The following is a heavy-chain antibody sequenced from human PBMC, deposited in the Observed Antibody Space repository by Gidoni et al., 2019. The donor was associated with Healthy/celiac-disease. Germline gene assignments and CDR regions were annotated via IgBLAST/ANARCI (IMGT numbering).Heavy chain of an antibody. D-gene: IGHD3-9*01. Sequence: QVQLVQSGAEVKKPGSSVKISCKASGGTFSSYAISWVRQAARQGLEWMGGIILIFGTANYAEKFQGIVTITADESTSTAYMERSSLRSEDTAVYYGARDTGPTYYDIVTGYPLIYYYGMDVWGQGTTVTVSS. CDR3: ARDTGPTYYDIVTGYPLIYYYGMDV. V-gene: IGHV1-69*01. CDR1: GGTFSSYA. J-gene: IGHJ6*02. CDR2: IILIFGTA.